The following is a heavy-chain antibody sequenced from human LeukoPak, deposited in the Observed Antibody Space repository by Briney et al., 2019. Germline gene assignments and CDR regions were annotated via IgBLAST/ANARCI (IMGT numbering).Heavy chain of an antibody. CDR1: GYTFTNYY. V-gene: IGHV1-46*01. D-gene: IGHD6-25*01. CDR2: INPTSGDT. CDR3: ARYGFSSVWQGGWHAFDI. J-gene: IGHJ3*02. Sequence: ASVKVSYKASGYTFTNYYVHWVRQAPGQGLEWMGIINPTSGDTDYAQNFQGRVTMTRDMSTSTVYMELSSLRSEDTVVYYCARYGFSSVWQGGWHAFDIWGLGTMVTVSS.